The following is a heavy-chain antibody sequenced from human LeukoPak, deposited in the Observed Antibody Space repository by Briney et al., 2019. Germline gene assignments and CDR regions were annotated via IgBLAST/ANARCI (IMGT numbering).Heavy chain of an antibody. J-gene: IGHJ4*02. CDR3: ARGASNRFDY. CDR2: ISYDGSNK. D-gene: IGHD1-14*01. Sequence: GGSLRLSCAASGFTFNSYAIHWVRQAPGKGLEWVAVISYDGSNKYYADSVKGRFTISRDNAKNTLYLQMNSLRGEDTAVYYCARGASNRFDYWGQGTLVTVSS. CDR1: GFTFNSYA. V-gene: IGHV3-30*04.